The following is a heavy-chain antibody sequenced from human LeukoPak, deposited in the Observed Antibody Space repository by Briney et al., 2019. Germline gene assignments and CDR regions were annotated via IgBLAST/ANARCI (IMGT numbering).Heavy chain of an antibody. CDR1: GGSISNSSYY. CDR2: INHSGST. J-gene: IGHJ4*02. D-gene: IGHD6-13*01. Sequence: SETLSLTCSVSGGSISNSSYYWSWIRQPPGKGLEWIGEINHSGSTNYNPSLKSRVTISVDTSKNQFSLKLSSVTAADTAVYYCARLTSYSSSWYSSDNPEFDYWGQGTLVTVSS. V-gene: IGHV4-39*07. CDR3: ARLTSYSSSWYSSDNPEFDY.